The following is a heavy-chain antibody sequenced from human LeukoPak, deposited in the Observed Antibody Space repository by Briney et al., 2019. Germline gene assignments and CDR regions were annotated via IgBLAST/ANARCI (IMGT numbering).Heavy chain of an antibody. CDR1: GGSISSYY. D-gene: IGHD3-3*01. CDR3: ARRHHDFWRPFDS. CDR2: IHSNGNT. J-gene: IGHJ4*02. V-gene: IGHV4-39*01. Sequence: SETLSLTCTVSGGSISSYYWGWIRQPPGKGLEWIGRIHSNGNTYYNPSLESRVTVSVDTSKNQFSLKLSSVTAADSAVYYCARRHHDFWRPFDSWGQGTLVTVSS.